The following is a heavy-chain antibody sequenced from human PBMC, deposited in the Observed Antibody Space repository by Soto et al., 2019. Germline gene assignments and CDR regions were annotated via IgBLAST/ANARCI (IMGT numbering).Heavy chain of an antibody. J-gene: IGHJ6*02. CDR2: ISSSSSYI. V-gene: IGHV3-21*01. D-gene: IGHD3-10*01. CDR3: ASELGAGYYGMDV. CDR1: GFTFSSYS. Sequence: PEGSLRLSCAASGFTFSSYSMNWVRQAPGKGLEWVSSISSSSSYIYYADSVKGRFTISRDNAKNSLYLQMNSLRAEDTAVYYCASELGAGYYGMDVWGQGTTVTVSS.